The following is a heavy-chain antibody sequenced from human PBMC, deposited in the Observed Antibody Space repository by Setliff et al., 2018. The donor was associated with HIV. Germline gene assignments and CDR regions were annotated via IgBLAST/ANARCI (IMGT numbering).Heavy chain of an antibody. D-gene: IGHD2-15*01. Sequence: GGSLRLSCAASGFTFRTYRMTWVRQAPGKGLEWVSFLSSTNKYINYADSVKGRFTISRDNAKNTLYLQMNSLTAEDTALYYCTREVCSDGCPNDAFDIWGRGTMVTVSS. CDR2: LSSTNKYI. CDR1: GFTFRTYR. V-gene: IGHV3-21*01. J-gene: IGHJ3*02. CDR3: TREVCSDGCPNDAFDI.